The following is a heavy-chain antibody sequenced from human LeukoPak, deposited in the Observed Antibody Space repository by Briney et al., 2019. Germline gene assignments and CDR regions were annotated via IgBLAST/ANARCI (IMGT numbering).Heavy chain of an antibody. D-gene: IGHD2-21*02. V-gene: IGHV3-48*01. J-gene: IGHJ6*03. CDR3: AREAGDEGAYYYYYYMDV. CDR2: ISSSSSTI. CDR1: GFTFSSYS. Sequence: GGSLRLSCAASGFTFSSYSMNWVRQAPGKGLEWVSYISSSSSTIYYADSVKGRFTISRDNAKKSLYLQMNSLRAEDTAVYYCAREAGDEGAYYYYYYMDVWGKGTTVTVSS.